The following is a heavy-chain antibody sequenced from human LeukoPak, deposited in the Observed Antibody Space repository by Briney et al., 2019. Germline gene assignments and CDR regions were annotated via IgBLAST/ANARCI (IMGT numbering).Heavy chain of an antibody. V-gene: IGHV3-23*01. J-gene: IGHJ4*02. D-gene: IGHD3-22*01. CDR3: AKDLSGYDSSGFDY. Sequence: GGSLRLSCAASGFTFSSYAMSWVRQAPGKGLEWVSAISGSGGSTYYADSVKGRFTIPRDNSKNTLYLQMNSLRAEDTAVYYCAKDLSGYDSSGFDYWGQGTLVTVSS. CDR2: ISGSGGST. CDR1: GFTFSSYA.